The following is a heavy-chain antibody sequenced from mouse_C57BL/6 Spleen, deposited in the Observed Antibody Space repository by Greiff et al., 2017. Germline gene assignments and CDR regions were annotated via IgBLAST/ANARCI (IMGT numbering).Heavy chain of an antibody. D-gene: IGHD2-1*01. J-gene: IGHJ4*01. CDR1: GFTFSDYG. CDR2: ISSGSSTI. Sequence: EVMLVESGGGLVKPGGSLKLSCAASGFTFSDYGMHWVRQAPEKGLEWVAYISSGSSTIYYADTVKGRFTISRDNAKNTLFLQMTSLRSEDTAMYYCARRKIYYGNYSYAMDYWGQGTSVTVSS. CDR3: ARRKIYYGNYSYAMDY. V-gene: IGHV5-17*01.